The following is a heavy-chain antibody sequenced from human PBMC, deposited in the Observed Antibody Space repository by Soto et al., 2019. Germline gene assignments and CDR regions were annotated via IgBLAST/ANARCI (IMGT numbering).Heavy chain of an antibody. Sequence: QVQLVQSGAEVKKPGSSVRVSCKASGTIFSSYTISWVRQAPGQGLEWMGRIIPILGETNSAQKFQGRVNLTADKATNTALMELKRLRLEDKDLDFCARGLGGRMDDWGQGTTVTVSS. D-gene: IGHD3-16*01. V-gene: IGHV1-69*08. CDR2: IIPILGET. CDR1: GTIFSSYT. CDR3: ARGLGGRMDD. J-gene: IGHJ6*02.